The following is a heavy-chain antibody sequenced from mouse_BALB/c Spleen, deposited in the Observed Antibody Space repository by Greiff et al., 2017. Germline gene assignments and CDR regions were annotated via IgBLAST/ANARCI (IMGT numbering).Heavy chain of an antibody. V-gene: IGHV1S34*01. CDR2: ISCYNGAT. CDR3: AREYYYGSSPWFAY. J-gene: IGHJ3*01. CDR1: GYSFTGYY. Sequence: LVKTGASVKISCKASGYSFTGYYMLWVKQSHGKSLEWIGYISCYNGATSYNQKFKGKATFTVDTSSSTAYMQFNSLTSEDSAVYYCAREYYYGSSPWFAYWGQGTLVTVSA. D-gene: IGHD1-1*01.